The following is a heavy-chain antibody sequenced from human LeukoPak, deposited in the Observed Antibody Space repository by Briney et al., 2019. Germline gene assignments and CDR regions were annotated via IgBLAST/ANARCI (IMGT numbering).Heavy chain of an antibody. V-gene: IGHV3-30-3*01. CDR3: ARVSYYPHDAFDI. Sequence: GGSLRLSCAASGFTVTSNYMSWVRQAPGKGLEWVAVISYDGSNKYYADSVKGRFTISRGNAKNSLYLQMNSLRAEDTAVYYCARVSYYPHDAFDIWGQGTMVTVSS. CDR2: ISYDGSNK. J-gene: IGHJ3*02. CDR1: GFTVTSNY. D-gene: IGHD2-8*01.